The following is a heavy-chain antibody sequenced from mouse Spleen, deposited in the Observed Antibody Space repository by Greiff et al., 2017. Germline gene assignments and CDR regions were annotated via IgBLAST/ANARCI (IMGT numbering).Heavy chain of an antibody. CDR3: ARGDYYDGSYVNY. Sequence: EVQRVESGGGLVKPGGSLKLSCAASGFTFSDYGMHWVRQAPEKGLEWVAYISSGSSTIYYADTVKGRFTISRDNAKNTLFLQMTSLRSEDTAMYYCARGDYYDGSYVNYWGQGTTLTVSS. CDR1: GFTFSDYG. CDR2: ISSGSSTI. V-gene: IGHV5-17*01. D-gene: IGHD1-1*01. J-gene: IGHJ2*01.